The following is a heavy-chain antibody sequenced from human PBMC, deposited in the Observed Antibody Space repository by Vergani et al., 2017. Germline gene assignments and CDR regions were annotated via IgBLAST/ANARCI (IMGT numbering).Heavy chain of an antibody. V-gene: IGHV3-21*01. CDR3: AKDLLAAAYYYYYGMDV. J-gene: IGHJ6*02. D-gene: IGHD6-25*01. CDR1: GFTFSSYS. CDR2: ISSSSSYI. Sequence: EVQLVESGGGLVKPGGSLRLSCAASGFTFSSYSMNWVRQAPGKGLEWVSSISSSSSYIYYADSVKGRFTISRDNAKNTLYLQMNSLRAEDTAVYYCAKDLLAAAYYYYYGMDVWGQGTTGAVSS.